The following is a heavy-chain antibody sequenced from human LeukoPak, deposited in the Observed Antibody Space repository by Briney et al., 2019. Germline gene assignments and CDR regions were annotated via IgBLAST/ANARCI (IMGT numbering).Heavy chain of an antibody. V-gene: IGHV1-2*02. CDR1: GYTFTGYY. Sequence: GASVKVSCKASGYTFTGYYMHWVRQAPGQGLEWMGWINPNSGGTNYAQKFQGRVTMTRDTSISTAYMELSSLRSEDTAVYYCARDLPSYEMATTFDYWGQGTLVTVSS. D-gene: IGHD5-24*01. CDR3: ARDLPSYEMATTFDY. J-gene: IGHJ4*02. CDR2: INPNSGGT.